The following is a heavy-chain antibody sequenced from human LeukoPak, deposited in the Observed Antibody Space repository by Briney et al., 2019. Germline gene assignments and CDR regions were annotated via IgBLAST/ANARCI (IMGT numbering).Heavy chain of an antibody. J-gene: IGHJ6*03. CDR1: GGSISSYY. Sequence: SSETLSLTCTVSGGSISSYYWTWIRQPPGEGLECIGYIYYSGSTNYNPSLKSRVTISVDTSKNQFSLKLSSVTAADTAVYYCARSGPRGGYYYYYYYMDVWGKGTTVTVSS. CDR2: IYYSGST. D-gene: IGHD2-15*01. CDR3: ARSGPRGGYYYYYYYMDV. V-gene: IGHV4-59*12.